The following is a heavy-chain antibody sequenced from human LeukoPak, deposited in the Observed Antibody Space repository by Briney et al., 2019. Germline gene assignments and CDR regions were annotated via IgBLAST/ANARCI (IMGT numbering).Heavy chain of an antibody. Sequence: SETLSLTCTVSGGSISSSSYYWGWIRQPPGKALEWIGSIYYSGSTYYNPSLKSRVTISVDTSKNQFSLKLSSVTAADTAVYYCARHSRDYGDYWGQGTLVTVSS. CDR3: ARHSRDYGDY. CDR2: IYYSGST. CDR1: GGSISSSSYY. V-gene: IGHV4-39*01. J-gene: IGHJ4*02. D-gene: IGHD2-2*01.